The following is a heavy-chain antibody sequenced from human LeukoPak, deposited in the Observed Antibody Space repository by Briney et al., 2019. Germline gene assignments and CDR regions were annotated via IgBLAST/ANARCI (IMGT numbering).Heavy chain of an antibody. J-gene: IGHJ4*02. Sequence: GGSLRLSCAASGFTFSSYGMHWVRQAPGKGLEWVAVISYDGSNKYYADSVKGRFTISRDNSKNTLYLQMNSLRAEDTTVYYCASDPRAQQADYWGQGTLVTVSS. V-gene: IGHV3-30*03. CDR2: ISYDGSNK. CDR1: GFTFSSYG. CDR3: ASDPRAQQADY. D-gene: IGHD1/OR15-1a*01.